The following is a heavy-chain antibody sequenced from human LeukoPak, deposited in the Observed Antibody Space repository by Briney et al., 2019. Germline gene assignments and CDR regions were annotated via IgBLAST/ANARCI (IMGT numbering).Heavy chain of an antibody. D-gene: IGHD5-24*01. CDR3: ARYVSDGYNAPFDS. CDR2: ISRSSSYR. Sequence: GGSLRLSCAASGFTFSNYNMNWGRQAPGKGLEWVSSISRSSSYRYYADSVKSRFTISRDNTKNSLYLQMNSLRAEDTTVYFCARYVSDGYNAPFDSWGQGTLVTASS. CDR1: GFTFSNYN. V-gene: IGHV3-21*01. J-gene: IGHJ4*02.